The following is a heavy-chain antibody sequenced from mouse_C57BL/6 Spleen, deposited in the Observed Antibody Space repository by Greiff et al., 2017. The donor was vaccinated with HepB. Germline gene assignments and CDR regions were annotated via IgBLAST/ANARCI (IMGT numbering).Heavy chain of an antibody. CDR1: GFTFSDYY. CDR2: INYDGSST. CDR3: AREVLGTLYFDY. D-gene: IGHD4-1*01. Sequence: DVKLVESEGGLVQPGSSMKLSCTASGFTFSDYYMAWVRQVPEKGLEWVANINYDGSSTYYLDSLKSRFIISRDNAKNILYLQMSSLKSEDTATYYCAREVLGTLYFDYWGQGTTLTVSS. J-gene: IGHJ2*01. V-gene: IGHV5-16*01.